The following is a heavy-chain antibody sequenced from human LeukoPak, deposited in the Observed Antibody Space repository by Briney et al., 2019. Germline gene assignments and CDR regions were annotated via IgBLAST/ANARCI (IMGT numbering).Heavy chain of an antibody. J-gene: IGHJ6*03. V-gene: IGHV4-38-2*02. CDR2: IYHSGST. D-gene: IGHD3-10*01. Sequence: SETLSLTCTVSGYSISSGYYWGWIRQPPGKGLEWIGSIYHSGSTYYNPSLKSRVTISVDMSRNQFSLKVSSVTAADTAVYYCARVFDSGSQAYFYYMDVWGKGTTVTISS. CDR1: GYSISSGYY. CDR3: ARVFDSGSQAYFYYMDV.